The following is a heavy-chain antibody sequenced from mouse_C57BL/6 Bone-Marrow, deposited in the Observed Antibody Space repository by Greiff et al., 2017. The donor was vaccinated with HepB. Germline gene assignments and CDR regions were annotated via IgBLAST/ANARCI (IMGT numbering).Heavy chain of an antibody. D-gene: IGHD1-1*01. J-gene: IGHJ4*01. CDR2: ISSGSSTI. CDR3: ARRSPYYYGSMDY. V-gene: IGHV5-17*01. CDR1: GFTFSDYG. Sequence: DVMLVESGGGLVKPGGSLKLSCAASGFTFSDYGMHWVRQAPEKGLEWVAYISSGSSTIYYADTVKGRFTISRDNAKNTLFLQMTSLRSEDTAMYYCARRSPYYYGSMDYWGQGTSVTVSS.